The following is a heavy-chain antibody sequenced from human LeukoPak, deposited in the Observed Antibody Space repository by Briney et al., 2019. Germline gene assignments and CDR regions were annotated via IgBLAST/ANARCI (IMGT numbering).Heavy chain of an antibody. V-gene: IGHV3-49*04. CDR3: TRHSRYFEWLLSDY. CDR1: GFTFGDYA. CDR2: IRSKAYGGTT. Sequence: PGGSLRLSCAASGFTFGDYAMSWVRQAPGKGLEWVAFIRSKAYGGTTEYAASVKGRFTISRVDSKSIAYLQMNSLKTEDTAVYYCTRHSRYFEWLLSDYWGQGTLVTVSS. D-gene: IGHD3-9*01. J-gene: IGHJ4*02.